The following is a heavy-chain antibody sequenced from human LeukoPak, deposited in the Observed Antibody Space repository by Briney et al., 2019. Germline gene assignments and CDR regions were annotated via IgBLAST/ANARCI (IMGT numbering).Heavy chain of an antibody. CDR1: GGSISSSSYY. V-gene: IGHV4-39*01. CDR2: IYYSGST. Sequence: PSETLSLTCTVSGGSISSSSYYWGWIRQSPGKGLEWIGSIYYSGSTYYNPSLKSRVTISVDTSKNQFSLKLSSVTAADTAVYYCARIWKANYYYYYYMDVWGKGTTVTVSS. CDR3: ARIWKANYYYYYYMDV. J-gene: IGHJ6*03. D-gene: IGHD1-1*01.